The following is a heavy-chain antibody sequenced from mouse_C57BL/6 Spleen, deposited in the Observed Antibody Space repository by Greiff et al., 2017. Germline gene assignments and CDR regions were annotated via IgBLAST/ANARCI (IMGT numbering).Heavy chain of an antibody. J-gene: IGHJ4*01. CDR2: TFYSGIT. CDR3: ARSDSNYAYYAMDY. CDR1: GFSINSDCY. D-gene: IGHD2-5*01. Sequence: EVQLVESGPSLVRPSQTLSLTCTVTGFSINSDCYWIWIRQFPGNKLEYIGYTFYSGITYYNPSLESRTYITRDTSKNQFSLKLSSVTTEDTATYYCARSDSNYAYYAMDYWGQGTSVTVSS. V-gene: IGHV3-3*01.